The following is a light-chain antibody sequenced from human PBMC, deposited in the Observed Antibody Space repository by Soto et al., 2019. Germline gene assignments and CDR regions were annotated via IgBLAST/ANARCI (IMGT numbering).Light chain of an antibody. V-gene: IGKV1-17*02. CDR2: AAS. J-gene: IGKJ4*01. Sequence: DIQMTQSPSSLSASVGDRVTITCRASQGIRNDLHGYQQKPGKAPKRLIYAASSFQSGVPSRFNGSGSGTEFTLTISNLQPEDCATYYCLQHNSYPLTFGGGTKVEIK. CDR1: QGIRND. CDR3: LQHNSYPLT.